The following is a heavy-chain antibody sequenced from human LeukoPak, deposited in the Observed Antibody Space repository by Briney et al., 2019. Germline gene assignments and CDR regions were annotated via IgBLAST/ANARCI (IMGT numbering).Heavy chain of an antibody. CDR2: VTGSGGKT. V-gene: IGHV3-23*01. CDR1: GFTFSNYG. Sequence: GGSLRLSCAASGFTFSNYGMSWVRQAPGKGLEWVSGVTGSGGKTYYADSVKGRFTISRDNSKNTLYLQMNSLRAEDTAVYYCAKGWGGIAVAGPLDYWGQGTLVTVSS. CDR3: AKGWGGIAVAGPLDY. J-gene: IGHJ4*02. D-gene: IGHD6-19*01.